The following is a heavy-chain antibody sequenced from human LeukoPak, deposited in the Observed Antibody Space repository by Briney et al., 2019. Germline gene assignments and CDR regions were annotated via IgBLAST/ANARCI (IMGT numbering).Heavy chain of an antibody. J-gene: IGHJ4*02. D-gene: IGHD3-3*01. CDR1: GGSFSGYY. V-gene: IGHV4-34*01. CDR3: ARDDFWSGYFPLH. CDR2: INHSGST. Sequence: SETLSLTCAVYGGSFSGYYWSWIRQPPGKGLEWIGEINHSGSTNYNPSLKSRVTISVDTSKNQFSLKLSSVTAADSAVYYCARDDFWSGYFPLHWGQGTLVTVSS.